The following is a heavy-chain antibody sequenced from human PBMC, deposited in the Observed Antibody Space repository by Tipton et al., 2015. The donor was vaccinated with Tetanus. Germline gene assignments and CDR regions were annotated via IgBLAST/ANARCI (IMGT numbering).Heavy chain of an antibody. J-gene: IGHJ4*02. CDR2: INSDGSST. V-gene: IGHV3-74*01. CDR1: GLAFSSYW. CDR3: ARDSSMAVADPILWY. Sequence: LSLTCAASGLAFSSYWMHWVRQAPGKGLVWVSRINSDGSSTSYADSVKGRFTISRDIAKNTLYLQMNSLRAEDTAVYYCARDSSMAVADPILWYWGQGTLVTVSS. D-gene: IGHD6-19*01.